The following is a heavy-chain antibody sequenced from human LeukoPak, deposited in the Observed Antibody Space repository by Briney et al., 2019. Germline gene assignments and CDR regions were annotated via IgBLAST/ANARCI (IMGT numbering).Heavy chain of an antibody. CDR2: IIPILGTA. D-gene: IGHD3-3*01. CDR1: GGTSSSYA. Sequence: GASVKVSCKASGGTSSSYAISWVRQAPGQGLEWMGGIIPILGTANYAQKFQGRVTITADKSTSTAYMELSSLRSEDTAVYFCAGIPVFGVVLHQEPVWGKGTTVTVSS. CDR3: AGIPVFGVVLHQEPV. V-gene: IGHV1-69*10. J-gene: IGHJ6*04.